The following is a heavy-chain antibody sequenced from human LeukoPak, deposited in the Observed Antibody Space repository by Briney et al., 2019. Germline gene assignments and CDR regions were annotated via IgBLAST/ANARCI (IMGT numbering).Heavy chain of an antibody. Sequence: PSETLSLTCGVYGGSFSGYYWSWIRQPPGKGLEWIGEINHSGSTNYNPSLKSRVTISVDTSKNQFSLKLSSVTAADTAVYYCARGRRRIRPFYYGMDVWGQGTTVTVPS. CDR1: GGSFSGYY. CDR3: ARGRRRIRPFYYGMDV. V-gene: IGHV4-34*01. D-gene: IGHD5-18*01. CDR2: INHSGST. J-gene: IGHJ6*02.